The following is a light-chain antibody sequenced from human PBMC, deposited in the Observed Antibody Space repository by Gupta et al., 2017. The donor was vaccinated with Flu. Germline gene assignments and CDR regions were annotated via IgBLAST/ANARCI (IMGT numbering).Light chain of an antibody. CDR3: QQENNGHPECT. V-gene: IGKV3-15*01. CDR2: GAS. J-gene: IGKJ2*02. CDR1: QSVGTN. Sequence: EIVITQSPATLSVSPGERFTLSCRASQSVGTNLAWYQVRPGQAPKLLIFGASARSKRSTDKCSGSGDGTEVNITIISRHVEDVEVYYCQQENNGHPECTFGQGTKLDIK.